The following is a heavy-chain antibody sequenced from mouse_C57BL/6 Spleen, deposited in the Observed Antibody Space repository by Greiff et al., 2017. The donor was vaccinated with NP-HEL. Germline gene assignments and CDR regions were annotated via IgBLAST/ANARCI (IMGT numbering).Heavy chain of an antibody. J-gene: IGHJ2*01. Sequence: EVMLVESEGGLVQPGSSMKLSCTASGFTFSDYYMAWVRQVPEKGLEWVANINYDGSSTYYLDSLKSRFIISRDNAKNILYLQMSSLKSEDTATYYCARVGYYVGYFDYWGQGTTLTVSS. CDR3: ARVGYYVGYFDY. CDR2: INYDGSST. CDR1: GFTFSDYY. V-gene: IGHV5-16*01. D-gene: IGHD2-3*01.